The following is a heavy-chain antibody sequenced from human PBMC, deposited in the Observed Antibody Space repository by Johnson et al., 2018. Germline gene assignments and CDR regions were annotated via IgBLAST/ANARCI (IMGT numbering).Heavy chain of an antibody. CDR1: GFTFSSYG. CDR3: AKLLITMIVVAPFQH. V-gene: IGHV3-30*18. D-gene: IGHD3-22*01. J-gene: IGHJ1*01. CDR2: ISYDGSNK. Sequence: QVQLVESGGGVVQPGRSLRLSCAASGFTFSSYGMHWVRQAPGKGLEWVAVISYDGSNKYYADSVKGRFTISRDNSKNTLYLQMNSLRADDTAVYYCAKLLITMIVVAPFQHWGQGTLVTVSS.